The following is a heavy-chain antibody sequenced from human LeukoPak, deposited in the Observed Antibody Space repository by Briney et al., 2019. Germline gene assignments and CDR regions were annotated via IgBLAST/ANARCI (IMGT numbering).Heavy chain of an antibody. D-gene: IGHD2-21*01. V-gene: IGHV3-74*01. CDR2: ISDDGSYT. J-gene: IGHJ4*02. CDR3: ASFGISWRSSY. Sequence: GGSLRLSCAASGFSFSSHWVHWVRQAPGKGLVWVSRISDDGSYTSNVDSVKGRFTISRDNFNNMLYLHMNSLRAEDTAVYYCASFGISWRSSYWGQGTLVTVSS. CDR1: GFSFSSHW.